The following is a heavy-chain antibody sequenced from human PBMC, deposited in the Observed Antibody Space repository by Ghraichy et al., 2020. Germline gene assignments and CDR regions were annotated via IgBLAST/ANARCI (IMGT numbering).Heavy chain of an antibody. J-gene: IGHJ4*02. CDR3: ARDVGWNYFDY. Sequence: GSLRLSCTISGDSISSYYWSWIRQPAGKGLEWIGRIYTSGSTNYNPSLKSRVTMSADTSKNQFSLKLSSVTVADTAVYYCARDVGWNYFDYWGQGALVTVSS. V-gene: IGHV4-4*07. CDR1: GDSISSYY. CDR2: IYTSGST. D-gene: IGHD1-26*01.